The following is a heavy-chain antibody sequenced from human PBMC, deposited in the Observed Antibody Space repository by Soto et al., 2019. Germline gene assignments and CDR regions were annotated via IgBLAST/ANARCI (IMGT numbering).Heavy chain of an antibody. V-gene: IGHV3-23*01. CDR2: ISASGTGT. CDR3: GKDLRPYGSGTFDF. CDR1: GFTFRNHA. D-gene: IGHD3-10*01. J-gene: IGHJ4*01. Sequence: LRLSCAASGFTFRNHAMTWARQAPGKELEWVSAISASGTGTYYAASVKGRFTIFRDNSRATVYLQMNNLRAEDTATYYCGKDLRPYGSGTFDFWGQGTLVTVSS.